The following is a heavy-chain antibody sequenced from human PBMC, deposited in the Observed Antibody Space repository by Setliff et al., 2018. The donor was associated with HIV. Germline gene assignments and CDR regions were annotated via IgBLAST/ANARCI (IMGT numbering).Heavy chain of an antibody. CDR2: TFHRSKWYS. J-gene: IGHJ4*02. CDR3: ARSITTAGTVFDY. D-gene: IGHD6-13*01. Sequence: SQTLSLTCAISGDSVSNNSAAWNWIRQSPSRGLEWLGRTFHRSKWYSDYAESVGSRITINPDTSKNQLSLQLHSVTPEDTAVYYCARSITTAGTVFDYWGQGTLVTVSS. V-gene: IGHV6-1*01. CDR1: GDSVSNNSAA.